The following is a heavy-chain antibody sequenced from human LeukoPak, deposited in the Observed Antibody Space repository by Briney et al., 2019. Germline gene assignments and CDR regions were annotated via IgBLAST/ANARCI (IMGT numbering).Heavy chain of an antibody. D-gene: IGHD3-22*01. CDR1: GFTFSSYA. V-gene: IGHV3-64*01. CDR2: ISSNGGST. CDR3: ARGGVYDSRFDY. J-gene: IGHJ4*02. Sequence: PGGSLRLSCAASGFTFSSYAMHWVRQAPGKGLEYVSAISSNGGSTYYANSVKGRFTISRDNSKNTLYLQMGSLRAEDMAVYYCARGGVYDSRFDYWGQGTLVTVSS.